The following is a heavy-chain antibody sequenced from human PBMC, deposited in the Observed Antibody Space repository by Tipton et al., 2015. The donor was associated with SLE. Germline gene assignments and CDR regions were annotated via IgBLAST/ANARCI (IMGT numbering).Heavy chain of an antibody. CDR2: ISGSGGST. CDR3: AKDRSSYYDILTGYPFDY. Sequence: GSLRLSCAASGFTFSSYAMSWVRQAPGKGLEWVSAISGSGGSTYYADSVKGRFTISRDNSKNTLYLQMNSLRAEDTAVYYCAKDRSSYYDILTGYPFDYWGQGTLVTVSS. CDR1: GFTFSSYA. V-gene: IGHV3-23*01. J-gene: IGHJ4*02. D-gene: IGHD3-9*01.